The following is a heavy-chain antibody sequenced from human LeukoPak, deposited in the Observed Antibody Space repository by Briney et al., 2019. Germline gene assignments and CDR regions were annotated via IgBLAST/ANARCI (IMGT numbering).Heavy chain of an antibody. CDR1: GYTFTTYG. CDR3: ARSDISIVRGAMV. V-gene: IGHV1-18*01. J-gene: IGHJ4*02. D-gene: IGHD3-10*01. Sequence: ASVKVSCKASGYTFTTYGISWVRKAPGQGLEWMGWISGYNGNTNYAQKFQGRITMTTETSTSTAYMELRSLRSDDTAVYYCARSDISIVRGAMVWGQGTLVIVSS. CDR2: ISGYNGNT.